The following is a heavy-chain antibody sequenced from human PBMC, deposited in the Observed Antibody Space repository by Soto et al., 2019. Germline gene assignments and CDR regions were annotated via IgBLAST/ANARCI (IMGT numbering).Heavy chain of an antibody. J-gene: IGHJ4*02. D-gene: IGHD2-15*01. V-gene: IGHV4-31*03. CDR1: GGSISSGGYY. CDR2: IYYSGST. CDR3: ARDRGMWGSGGSSRGFDY. Sequence: QVQLQESGPGLVKPSQTLSLTCTVSGGSISSGGYYWSWIRQHPGKGLEWIGYIYYSGSTYYNPSHKSRVTMSVDTSKNQFSLKLSSVTAADTAVYYCARDRGMWGSGGSSRGFDYWCQGSLVTVAS.